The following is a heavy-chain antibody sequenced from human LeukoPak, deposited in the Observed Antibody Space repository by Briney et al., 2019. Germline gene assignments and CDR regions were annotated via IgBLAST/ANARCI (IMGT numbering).Heavy chain of an antibody. CDR2: ISSSGSTI. V-gene: IGHV3-48*03. CDR1: GFTFSAYD. Sequence: GGSLRLSCAGSGFTFSAYDMHWVRQAPGKGLEWVSYISSSGSTIYYADSVKGRFTISRDNAKNSLYLQMNSLRAEDTAVYYCAELGITMIGGVWGKGTTVTISS. CDR3: AELGITMIGGV. D-gene: IGHD3-10*02. J-gene: IGHJ6*04.